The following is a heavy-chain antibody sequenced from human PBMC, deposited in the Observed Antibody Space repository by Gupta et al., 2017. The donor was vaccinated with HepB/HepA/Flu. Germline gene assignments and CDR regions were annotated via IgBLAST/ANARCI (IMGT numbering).Heavy chain of an antibody. Sequence: QVTLKESGPVLVKPTETLTLTCAVSGFSLSDARMGVGWIRQPPGKALEWLAHIFWNDAEHHSTSLRSRLTISKDTSKSQVVLSMTNVDPVDTATYYCARIRGDSNIYNFDQWGQGTLVTVSS. CDR2: IFWNDAE. V-gene: IGHV2-26*02. J-gene: IGHJ4*02. D-gene: IGHD5-18*01. CDR3: ARIRGDSNIYNFDQ. CDR1: GFSLSDARMG.